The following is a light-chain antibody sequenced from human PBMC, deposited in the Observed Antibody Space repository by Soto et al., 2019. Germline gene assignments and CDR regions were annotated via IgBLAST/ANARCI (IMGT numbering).Light chain of an antibody. CDR1: QSVSID. V-gene: IGKV3-11*01. Sequence: EIVMTQSPDTLSVSPGERATLSCRASQSVSIDLAWYQQTPGQAPRLLIYDASNRATGIPARFSGTGSGTDFTLTINNLEPEDFAVYYCQVRTNWSIAFGRGTRLEI. CDR3: QVRTNWSIA. J-gene: IGKJ5*01. CDR2: DAS.